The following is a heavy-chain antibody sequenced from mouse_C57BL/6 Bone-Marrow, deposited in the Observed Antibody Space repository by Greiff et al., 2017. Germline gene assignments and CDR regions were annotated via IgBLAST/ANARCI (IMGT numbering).Heavy chain of an antibody. CDR3: AVDSSGYGWFAY. CDR1: GYTFTSYW. J-gene: IGHJ3*01. D-gene: IGHD3-2*02. V-gene: IGHV1-55*01. CDR2: IYPGSGST. Sequence: VQLHQPGAELVKPGASVKMSCKASGYTFTSYWITWVKQRPGQGLEWIGDIYPGSGSTNYNEKFKSKATLTVDTSSSTAYMQLSSLTSEDSAVYYCAVDSSGYGWFAYWGQGTLVTVSA.